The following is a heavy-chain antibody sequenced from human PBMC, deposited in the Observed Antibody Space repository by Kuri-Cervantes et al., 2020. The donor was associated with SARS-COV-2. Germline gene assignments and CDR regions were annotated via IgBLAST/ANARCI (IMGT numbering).Heavy chain of an antibody. CDR3: AKRGPKTKDWSQDCYDYMDV. V-gene: IGHV1-46*01. D-gene: IGHD3/OR15-3a*01. Sequence: ASVKVSCKASGYTFTSYYMHWVRQAPGQGLEWMGIINPSGGSTSYAQKFQGRVTMTRDTSTSTVYMELSSLRSEDTAVYYCAKRGPKTKDWSQDCYDYMDVWGKGTTVTVSS. CDR1: GYTFTSYY. CDR2: INPSGGST. J-gene: IGHJ6*03.